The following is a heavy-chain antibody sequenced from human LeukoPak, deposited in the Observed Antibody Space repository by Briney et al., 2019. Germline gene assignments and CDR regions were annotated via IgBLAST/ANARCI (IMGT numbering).Heavy chain of an antibody. CDR2: ISGGGVTT. D-gene: IGHD4-17*01. V-gene: IGHV3-23*01. Sequence: GGSLRLSCVGSGFTSIAYALTWARQAPGKGLEWVSGISGGGVTTYYADSVKGRFTISRDNSKNTLYLQMNSLRAEDTAVYYCARAFNGDSDAFDIWGQGTMVTVSS. CDR3: ARAFNGDSDAFDI. J-gene: IGHJ3*02. CDR1: GFTSIAYA.